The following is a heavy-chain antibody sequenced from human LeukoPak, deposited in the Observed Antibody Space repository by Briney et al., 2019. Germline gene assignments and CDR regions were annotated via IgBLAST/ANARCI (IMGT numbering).Heavy chain of an antibody. D-gene: IGHD2-21*01. CDR3: ARADRLHGGPYLIGP. CDR1: GYSFTDYY. CDR2: INPNSGGT. Sequence: ASVKVSCKTSGYSFTDYYMRWVRQAPGQGLEWMGWINPNSGGTSAAQKFQGRVTMTRDTSITTVYMEVSWLTSDDTAIYYCARADRLHGGPYLIGPWGQGTLVTVSS. J-gene: IGHJ5*02. V-gene: IGHV1-2*02.